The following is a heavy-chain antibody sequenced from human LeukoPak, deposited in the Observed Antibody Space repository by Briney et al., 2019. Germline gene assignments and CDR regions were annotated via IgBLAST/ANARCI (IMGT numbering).Heavy chain of an antibody. Sequence: PSETLSLTCAVSGYSISSGYYWGWIRQPPGKGLEWIGSIYHSGSTYYNPSLKSRVTISVDTSKNQFSLKPSSVTAADTAVYYCARRIAIVTMIVVVTDYYFDYWGQGTLVTVSS. CDR1: GYSISSGYY. V-gene: IGHV4-38-2*01. CDR3: ARRIAIVTMIVVVTDYYFDY. D-gene: IGHD3-22*01. CDR2: IYHSGST. J-gene: IGHJ4*02.